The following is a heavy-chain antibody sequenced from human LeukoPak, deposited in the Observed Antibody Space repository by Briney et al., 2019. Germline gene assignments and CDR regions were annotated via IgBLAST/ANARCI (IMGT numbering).Heavy chain of an antibody. CDR2: INPNSGGT. Sequence: ASVKVSCKASGYTFTGYYMHWVRQAPGQGLEWMGWINPNSGGTNYAQRFQGRVTMTRDTSISTAYMGLSRLRSDDTAVYYCARAGVPDYDFWSGEDYWGQGTLVTVSS. V-gene: IGHV1-2*02. J-gene: IGHJ4*02. CDR3: ARAGVPDYDFWSGEDY. D-gene: IGHD3-3*01. CDR1: GYTFTGYY.